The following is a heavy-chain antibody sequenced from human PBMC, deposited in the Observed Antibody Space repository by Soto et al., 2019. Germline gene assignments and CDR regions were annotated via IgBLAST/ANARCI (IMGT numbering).Heavy chain of an antibody. V-gene: IGHV3-53*02. CDR3: AREAAGFDI. Sequence: EMQLVETGGGLIQPGGSLRLSCAASGFTVSDDHMSWVRQAPGKGPEWVSVIYYGGTTYYADSVQGRFTISRDKSKNTLYLQMNDLRADDTAVYYSAREAAGFDIWGQGTMVTVSS. J-gene: IGHJ3*02. CDR2: IYYGGTT. CDR1: GFTVSDDH.